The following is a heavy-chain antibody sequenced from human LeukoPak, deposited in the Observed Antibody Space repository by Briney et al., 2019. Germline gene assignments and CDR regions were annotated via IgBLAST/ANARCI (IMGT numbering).Heavy chain of an antibody. J-gene: IGHJ4*02. CDR2: IRYDGSNK. V-gene: IGHV3-30*02. Sequence: PGGSLRLSCAASGFTFSSYGMHWVRQAPGKGLEWVAFIRYDGSNKYYADSVKGRFTISRDNSKNTLYLQMNSLRAEDTAVYYCARDELAAASFDYWGQGTLVTVSS. D-gene: IGHD6-13*01. CDR3: ARDELAAASFDY. CDR1: GFTFSSYG.